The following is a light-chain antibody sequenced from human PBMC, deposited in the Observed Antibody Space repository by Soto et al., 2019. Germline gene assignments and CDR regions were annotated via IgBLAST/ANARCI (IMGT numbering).Light chain of an antibody. V-gene: IGKV3-15*01. CDR3: QQYNNWWT. Sequence: EIVMTQSPATLSVSPGERATLSCRASQSVNRNLAWYQQKPGQAPRLLTSAASTRATGIPARFSGSGSETEFTLTISRLQSEDFAVYYCQQYNNWWTFGQGTKVEMK. J-gene: IGKJ1*01. CDR2: AAS. CDR1: QSVNRN.